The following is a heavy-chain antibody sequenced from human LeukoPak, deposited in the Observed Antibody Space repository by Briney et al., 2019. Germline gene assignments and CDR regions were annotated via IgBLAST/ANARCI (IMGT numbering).Heavy chain of an antibody. CDR1: GFSFGSYE. CDR3: ARDRSKVTAYDDALDI. D-gene: IGHD2-21*02. CDR2: ISDIGTTT. V-gene: IGHV3-48*03. J-gene: IGHJ3*02. Sequence: GGSLRLSCVGSGFSFGSYEINWVRQAPGKGLEWVSYISDIGTTTHYADSVKGRFTISRDNAKNSVYLLMDSLMAEDTAIYYCARDRSKVTAYDDALDIWGQGTMVTVSS.